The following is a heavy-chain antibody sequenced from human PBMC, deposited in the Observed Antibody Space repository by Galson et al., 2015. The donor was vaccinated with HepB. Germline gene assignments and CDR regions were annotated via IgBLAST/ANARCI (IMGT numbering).Heavy chain of an antibody. CDR1: GFSFSTYW. J-gene: IGHJ4*02. CDR2: IVSDGSSA. CDR3: ASGGDSYSLSY. Sequence: SLRLSCAASGFSFSTYWMHWVRQAPGEGLVWVSRIVSDGSSATYADSVKGRFTISRDNAKNTLYLQMNSLRAEDTAVYYCASGGDSYSLSYWGQGTLVTVS. V-gene: IGHV3-74*01. D-gene: IGHD2-21*02.